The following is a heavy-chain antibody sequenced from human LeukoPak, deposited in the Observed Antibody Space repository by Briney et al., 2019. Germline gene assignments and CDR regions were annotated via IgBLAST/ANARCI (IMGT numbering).Heavy chain of an antibody. CDR2: ISGSGGST. CDR3: AKGEQWLPTVDY. Sequence: GGSLRLSCAASGFTFKTHATSWVRQAPGKGLEWVSAISGSGGSTYYADSVKGRFTISRDNSKNTLYLQMNSLRAEDTAVYYCAKGEQWLPTVDYWGQGTLVTVSS. J-gene: IGHJ4*02. D-gene: IGHD6-19*01. V-gene: IGHV3-23*01. CDR1: GFTFKTHA.